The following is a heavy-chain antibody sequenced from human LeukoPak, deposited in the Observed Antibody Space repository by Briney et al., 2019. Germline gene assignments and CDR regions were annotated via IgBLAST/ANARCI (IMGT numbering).Heavy chain of an antibody. CDR2: ISYDGRHE. CDR3: AKDDGAAGMYFYGVDV. CDR1: GLTFSSYG. Sequence: PGRSLRLSCAASGLTFSSYGMHWVRQAPGKGLEWVAVISYDGRHEYYAEPVKGRFTISRDNSKNTVNLQMSSLRPEDTADYYCAKDDGAAGMYFYGVDVWGQGTTVTVSS. J-gene: IGHJ6*02. D-gene: IGHD3-10*01. V-gene: IGHV3-30*18.